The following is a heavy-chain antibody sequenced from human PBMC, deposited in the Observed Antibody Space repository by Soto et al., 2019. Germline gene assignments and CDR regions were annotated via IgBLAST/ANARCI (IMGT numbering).Heavy chain of an antibody. CDR3: ARVHWVMREMWFDP. J-gene: IGHJ5*02. V-gene: IGHV4-59*01. Sequence: PSETLSLTCTVSGGSISGYYWSWIRQPPGKGLEWIGYIYYTGSTIYNPSLKSRVTISVDTSKNQFSLKLSSVTAADTAVYYCARVHWVMREMWFDPWGQGTLVTVSS. CDR2: IYYTGST. D-gene: IGHD3-16*01. CDR1: GGSISGYY.